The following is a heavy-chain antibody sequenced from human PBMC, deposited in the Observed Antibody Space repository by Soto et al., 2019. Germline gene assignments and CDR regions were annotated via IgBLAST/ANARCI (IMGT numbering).Heavy chain of an antibody. CDR3: ARIVDTAMVNWFDP. V-gene: IGHV1-69*01. CDR1: GGTFSSYA. Sequence: QVQLVQSGAEVKKPGSSVKVSCKASGGTFSSYAISWVRQAPGQGPEWMGGIIPIFGTANYAQKFQGRVTITADDSTSTAYMALSSLRSEDTAVYYCARIVDTAMVNWFDPWGQGNLVTVAS. J-gene: IGHJ5*02. D-gene: IGHD5-18*01. CDR2: IIPIFGTA.